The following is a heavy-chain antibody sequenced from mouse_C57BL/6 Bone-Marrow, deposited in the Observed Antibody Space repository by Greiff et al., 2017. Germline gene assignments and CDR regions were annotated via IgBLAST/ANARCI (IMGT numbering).Heavy chain of an antibody. D-gene: IGHD4-1*01. CDR1: GFTFSDYG. J-gene: IGHJ3*01. Sequence: EVKLVESGGGLVKPGGSLKLSCAASGFTFSDYGMHWVRQAPEKGLEWVADISSGSSTIYYADTVKGRFTISRDNAKNTLFLQMNSLRSEDTAMYYCSRGTGSPFAYWGQGTLVTVSA. CDR2: ISSGSSTI. CDR3: SRGTGSPFAY. V-gene: IGHV5-17*01.